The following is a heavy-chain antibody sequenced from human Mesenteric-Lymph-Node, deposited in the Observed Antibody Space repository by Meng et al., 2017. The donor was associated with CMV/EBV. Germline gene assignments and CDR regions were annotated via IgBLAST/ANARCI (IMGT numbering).Heavy chain of an antibody. CDR3: AKDVRGGMDV. CDR1: GFPVSSNY. J-gene: IGHJ6*02. CDR2: IWYDGSNK. Sequence: GESLKISCAASGFPVSSNYMSWVRQAPGKGLEWVAVIWYDGSNKYYADSVKGRFTISRDNSKNTLYLQMNSLRAEDTAVYYCAKDVRGGMDVWGQGTTVTVSS. D-gene: IGHD5-24*01. V-gene: IGHV3-33*06.